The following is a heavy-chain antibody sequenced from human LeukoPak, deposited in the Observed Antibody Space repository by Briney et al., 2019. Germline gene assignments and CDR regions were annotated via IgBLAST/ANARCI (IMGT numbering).Heavy chain of an antibody. J-gene: IGHJ6*03. Sequence: PSETLSLTCTVSGGSISSGSYYWSWIRQPAGKGLELIGRFYTSGSTNYNPSLQSRVTISVDTSKNQFSLKLSSVTAADTAVYYCARARGRYRNYYYYMDVWGKGTTVTVSS. CDR2: FYTSGST. D-gene: IGHD3-16*02. V-gene: IGHV4-61*02. CDR3: ARARGRYRNYYYYMDV. CDR1: GGSISSGSYY.